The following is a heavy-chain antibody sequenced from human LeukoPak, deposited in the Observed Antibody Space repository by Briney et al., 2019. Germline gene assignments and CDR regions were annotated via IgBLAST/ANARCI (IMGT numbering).Heavy chain of an antibody. CDR1: GYTFTSYA. V-gene: IGHV1-3*01. CDR3: ARGNFGELEIDY. J-gene: IGHJ4*02. CDR2: INAGNGNT. D-gene: IGHD3-10*01. Sequence: ASVKVSCKASGYTFTSYAMHWVRQAPGQRLEWMGWINAGNGNTKYSQRFQGRVTITRDTSASTAFMELSSLRSEDTAVYYCARGNFGELEIDYWGQGTLVTVSS.